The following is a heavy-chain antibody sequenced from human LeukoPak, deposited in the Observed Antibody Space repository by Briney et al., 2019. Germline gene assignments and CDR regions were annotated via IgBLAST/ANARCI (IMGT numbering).Heavy chain of an antibody. J-gene: IGHJ3*02. CDR3: ARETGATSAFDI. Sequence: ASVKVSCKASGYTFTGYYMHWVRQAPGQGLEWMGWINPNSGGTNYAQKFQGRVTMTRDTSISTAYMELSRLRSDDTAVYYCARETGATSAFDIWGQGTMVTVSS. D-gene: IGHD1-26*01. CDR1: GYTFTGYY. V-gene: IGHV1-2*02. CDR2: INPNSGGT.